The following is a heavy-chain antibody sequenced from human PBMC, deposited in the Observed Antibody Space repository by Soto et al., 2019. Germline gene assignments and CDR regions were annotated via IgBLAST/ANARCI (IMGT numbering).Heavy chain of an antibody. V-gene: IGHV3-48*01. D-gene: IGHD6-13*01. J-gene: IGHJ5*02. CDR3: ARAKGSSSLNWFDP. Sequence: PGGSLRLSCAASGFTFSSYSVNWVRQAPGKGLEWVSYITSSSSTIYYADSVKGRFTISRDNAKNSLYLQMNSLRAEDTAVYFCARAKGSSSLNWFDPWGQGTLVTVSS. CDR1: GFTFSSYS. CDR2: ITSSSSTI.